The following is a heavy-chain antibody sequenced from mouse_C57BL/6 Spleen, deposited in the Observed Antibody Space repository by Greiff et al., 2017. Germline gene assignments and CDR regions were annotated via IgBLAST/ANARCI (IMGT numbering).Heavy chain of an antibody. J-gene: IGHJ4*01. CDR2: IYPSDSET. Sequence: QVQLQQPGAELVRPGSSVKLSCKASGYTFTSYWMDWGKQRPGQGLEWIGNIYPSDSETHYNQKFKDKATLTVDKSSSTAYMQLSSLTSEDSAVYYCARWFSYAMDYWGQGTSVTVSS. CDR3: ARWFSYAMDY. CDR1: GYTFTSYW. D-gene: IGHD2-2*01. V-gene: IGHV1-61*01.